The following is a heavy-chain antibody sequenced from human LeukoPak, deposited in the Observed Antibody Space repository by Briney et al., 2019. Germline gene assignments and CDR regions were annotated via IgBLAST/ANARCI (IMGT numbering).Heavy chain of an antibody. CDR2: IYHSGST. Sequence: SETLSLTCAVSGGSISSSNWWSWVRQPPGKGLEWIGEIYHSGSTNYNPSLKSRVTISVDKSKNQFSLKLSSVTAADTAVYYCAREGYYDFWSGYSDDAFDIWGQGTMVTVSS. D-gene: IGHD3-3*01. CDR3: AREGYYDFWSGYSDDAFDI. V-gene: IGHV4-4*02. J-gene: IGHJ3*02. CDR1: GGSISSSNW.